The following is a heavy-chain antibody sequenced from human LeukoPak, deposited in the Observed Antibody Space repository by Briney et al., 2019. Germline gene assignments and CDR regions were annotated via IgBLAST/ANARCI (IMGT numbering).Heavy chain of an antibody. D-gene: IGHD3-10*01. CDR3: ARHLGGDLYYYGMDV. V-gene: IGHV4-59*08. J-gene: IGHJ6*02. Sequence: SETLSLTCTVSGGSISSYYWSWIRQPPGKGLEWIWYIYYSGSTNYNPSLKSRVTISIDTSKNQLSLKLSSVTAADTAVYYCARHLGGDLYYYGMDVWGQGTTVTVSS. CDR1: GGSISSYY. CDR2: IYYSGST.